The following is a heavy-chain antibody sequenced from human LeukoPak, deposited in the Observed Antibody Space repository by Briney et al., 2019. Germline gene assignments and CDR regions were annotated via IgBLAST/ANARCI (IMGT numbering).Heavy chain of an antibody. J-gene: IGHJ4*02. Sequence: SETLSLTCTVSGGSISSYYGSWIRQPPGKGLEWIGYIYYSGSTNYNPPLKSRVAISVDTSKNPFSLKLSSVTAADTAVYSCARSHKRDLRGIDYWGQGTLVTVSS. CDR1: GGSISSYY. CDR2: IYYSGST. V-gene: IGHV4-59*01. CDR3: ARSHKRDLRGIDY. D-gene: IGHD3-16*01.